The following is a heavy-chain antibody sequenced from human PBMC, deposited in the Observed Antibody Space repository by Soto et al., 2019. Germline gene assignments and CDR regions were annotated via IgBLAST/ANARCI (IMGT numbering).Heavy chain of an antibody. CDR1: GYTFTNYG. J-gene: IGHJ5*02. D-gene: IGHD3-10*01. CDR2: INTYNGNT. V-gene: IGHV1-18*01. CDR3: ARGVGSGTYYNQYNWFDP. Sequence: APVEVSCKASGYTFTNYGISLVRQAPGQGLEWMGWINTYNGNTNHAQKLQGRVTMTTDTSTSTAYMELRSLRSDDTAVYYCARGVGSGTYYNQYNWFDPWGQGTLVTVSS.